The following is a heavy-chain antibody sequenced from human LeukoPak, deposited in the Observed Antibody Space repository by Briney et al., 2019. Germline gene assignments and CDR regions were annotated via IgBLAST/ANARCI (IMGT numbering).Heavy chain of an antibody. J-gene: IGHJ4*02. Sequence: PSETLSLTCTVSGGSISSYYWSWIRQPPGKGLEWIGYIYYSGSTNYNPSLKRRVTISGDTAKNQFSLKLSSVTAADTAVYYCARRVCSSTSCYGWEYFDYWGQGTLVTVSS. CDR2: IYYSGST. CDR1: GGSISSYY. D-gene: IGHD2-2*01. CDR3: ARRVCSSTSCYGWEYFDY. V-gene: IGHV4-59*01.